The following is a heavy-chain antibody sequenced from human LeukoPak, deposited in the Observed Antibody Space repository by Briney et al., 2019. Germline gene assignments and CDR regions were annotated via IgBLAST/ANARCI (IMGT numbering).Heavy chain of an antibody. CDR2: IYHSGST. Sequence: SETLSLTCTVSGYSISSGYYWGWIRQPPGKGLECIGRIYHSGSTYYNPSLKSRVTISVDTSKNLFSLKLSSVTAADTAVYYCARADSGGNSDYWGQGTLVTVSS. D-gene: IGHD4-23*01. CDR3: ARADSGGNSDY. V-gene: IGHV4-38-2*02. J-gene: IGHJ4*02. CDR1: GYSISSGYY.